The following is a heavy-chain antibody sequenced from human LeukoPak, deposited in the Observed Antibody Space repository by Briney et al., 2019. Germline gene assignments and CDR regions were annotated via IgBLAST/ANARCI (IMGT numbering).Heavy chain of an antibody. CDR1: GFTFDVYA. V-gene: IGHV3-9*03. D-gene: IGHD2-15*01. J-gene: IGHJ4*02. Sequence: GGSLRLSCVASGFTFDVYAMHWVRQPPGKGLEWVSGISWNSGSIGYADSMKGRFTISRDNATNSLYLQMNSLRAEDMALYYCARGVGDYCSGGSCYYFDSWGQGTLVTVSS. CDR3: ARGVGDYCSGGSCYYFDS. CDR2: ISWNSGSI.